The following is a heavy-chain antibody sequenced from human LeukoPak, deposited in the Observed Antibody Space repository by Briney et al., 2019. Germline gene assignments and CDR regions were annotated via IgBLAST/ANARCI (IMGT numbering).Heavy chain of an antibody. D-gene: IGHD2-2*01. CDR2: IYYSGST. J-gene: IGHJ5*02. Sequence: PSETLSLTCTVSGGSISSGGYYWSWIRQHPGKGLEWIGYIYYSGSTYYNPSLKSRVTISVDTSKNQFSLKLSSVTAADTAVYYCAARPVFCSSTSCDGFDPWGQGTLVTVSS. V-gene: IGHV4-31*03. CDR3: AARPVFCSSTSCDGFDP. CDR1: GGSISSGGYY.